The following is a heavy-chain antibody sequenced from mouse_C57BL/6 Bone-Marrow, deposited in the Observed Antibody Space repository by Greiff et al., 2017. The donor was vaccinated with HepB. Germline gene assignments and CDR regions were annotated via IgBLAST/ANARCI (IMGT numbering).Heavy chain of an antibody. J-gene: IGHJ4*01. V-gene: IGHV1-7*01. CDR1: GYTFTGYW. Sequence: QVQLKQSGAELVKPGASVKLSCKASGYTFTGYWMHWVKQRPGQGLEWIGYINPGSGYIKYNQKFKDKATLTADKSSSTVYMKLSSLTYEDSAVYYCARYGYHPDYYAMDYWGQGTSVTVSS. CDR2: INPGSGYI. D-gene: IGHD1-2*01. CDR3: ARYGYHPDYYAMDY.